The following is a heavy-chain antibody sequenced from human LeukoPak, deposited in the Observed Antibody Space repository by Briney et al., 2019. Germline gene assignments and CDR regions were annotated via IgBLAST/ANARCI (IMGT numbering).Heavy chain of an antibody. D-gene: IGHD6-19*01. V-gene: IGHV3-33*01. Sequence: GGSLRLSCAASGFTFSSYGMHWVRQAPGKGLEWVAVIWYDGSNKYYADSVKGRFTISRDNSKNTLYLQMNSLRAEDTAVYYCARVDSSGWYGIYYYGMDVWGQGTTVTVSS. CDR2: IWYDGSNK. CDR1: GFTFSSYG. J-gene: IGHJ6*02. CDR3: ARVDSSGWYGIYYYGMDV.